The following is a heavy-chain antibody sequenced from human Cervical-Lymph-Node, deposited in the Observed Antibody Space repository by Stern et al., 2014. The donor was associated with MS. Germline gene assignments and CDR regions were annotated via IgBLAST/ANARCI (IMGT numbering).Heavy chain of an antibody. CDR1: GFTFSNYY. D-gene: IGHD6-13*01. Sequence: VQLVESGGGLVKPGGSLRLSCAASGFTFSNYYMTWIRQAPGKGLEWLSSISRSGNAIYYAGSVKGRFTISRDNANNSVSLQMNSLRAEDTAVYYCARIGAVGIDFGETRWGQGTLVTVSS. CDR3: ARIGAVGIDFGETR. CDR2: ISRSGNAI. J-gene: IGHJ4*02. V-gene: IGHV3-11*01.